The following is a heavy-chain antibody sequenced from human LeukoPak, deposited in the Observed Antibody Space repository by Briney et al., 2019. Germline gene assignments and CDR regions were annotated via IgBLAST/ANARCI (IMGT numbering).Heavy chain of an antibody. CDR1: GGSLSGHY. D-gene: IGHD2-2*01. CDR3: ARRDCTSTTCYAGSYYFDY. V-gene: IGHV4-59*08. CDR2: VSYTGRT. Sequence: SETLSLTCTVSGGSLSGHYWSWIRQPPGKRLEWIGYVSYTGRTKYNPSLQSRVTISVGTSKNQFSLKLTSVTAADTAVYYCARRDCTSTTCYAGSYYFDYWGQGTLVTVSS. J-gene: IGHJ4*02.